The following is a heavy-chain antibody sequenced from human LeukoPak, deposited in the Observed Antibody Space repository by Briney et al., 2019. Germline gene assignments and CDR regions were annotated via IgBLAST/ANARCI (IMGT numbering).Heavy chain of an antibody. Sequence: PSETLSLTCTVSGGSISSGDYYWSWIRQPPGKGLEWIGYIYYSGSTYYNPSLKSRVTISVDTSKNQFSLKLSSVTAADTAVYYCARAPRVVLDFDYWGQGTLVTVSS. CDR2: IYYSGST. V-gene: IGHV4-30-4*08. CDR3: ARAPRVVLDFDY. D-gene: IGHD3-3*01. CDR1: GGSISSGDYY. J-gene: IGHJ4*02.